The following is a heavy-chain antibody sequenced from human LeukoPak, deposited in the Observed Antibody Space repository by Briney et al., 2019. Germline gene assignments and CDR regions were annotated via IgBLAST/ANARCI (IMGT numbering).Heavy chain of an antibody. V-gene: IGHV1-69*05. Sequence: SVNVSCKASGGIFSSYAISWVRQAPGQGLEWMGGIIPIFGTANYAQKFQGRVTITTDESTSTAYMELSSLRSEDTAVYYCARAPSLLGSSGTGPMDVWGKGTTVTVSS. D-gene: IGHD3-10*01. CDR1: GGIFSSYA. CDR2: IIPIFGTA. CDR3: ARAPSLLGSSGTGPMDV. J-gene: IGHJ6*04.